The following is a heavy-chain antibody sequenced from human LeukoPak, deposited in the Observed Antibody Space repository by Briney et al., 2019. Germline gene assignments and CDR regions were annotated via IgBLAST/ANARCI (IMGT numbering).Heavy chain of an antibody. CDR3: ARVPLIEGTMIVVVFGWFDP. Sequence: GASVKVSCKASGYSFTNYYMHWVRQAPGQGLEWMGWINPNSGGTNYAQKFQGRVTMTRDTSISTAYMELSRLRSDDTAVYYCARVPLIEGTMIVVVFGWFDPWGQGTLVTVSS. CDR2: INPNSGGT. V-gene: IGHV1-2*02. J-gene: IGHJ5*02. CDR1: GYSFTNYY. D-gene: IGHD3-22*01.